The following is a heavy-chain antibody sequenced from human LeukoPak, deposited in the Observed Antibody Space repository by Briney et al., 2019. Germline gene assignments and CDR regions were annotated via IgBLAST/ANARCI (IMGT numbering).Heavy chain of an antibody. CDR1: GGSISSYY. V-gene: IGHV4-59*08. J-gene: IGHJ4*02. Sequence: SETLSLTCTVSGGSISSYYWNWIRQPPGKGLEWIGYIYYSGSTTYNPSLKSRVTISVDTSKNQFSLKLSPVTAADTAVYYCARRWGYSSSPHFDYWGQGTLVTVSS. CDR3: ARRWGYSSSPHFDY. CDR2: IYYSGST. D-gene: IGHD6-6*01.